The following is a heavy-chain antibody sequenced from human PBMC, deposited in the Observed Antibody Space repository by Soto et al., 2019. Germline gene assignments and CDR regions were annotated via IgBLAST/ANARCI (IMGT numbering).Heavy chain of an antibody. J-gene: IGHJ4*02. Sequence: SETLSLTCTVSGGSISSYYWSWIRQPPGKGLEWIGYIYYSGSTNYNPSLKSRVTISVDTSKNQFSLKLSSVTAADTAVYYCARVSAARPGYFDYWGQGTLVTVSS. V-gene: IGHV4-59*01. D-gene: IGHD6-6*01. CDR3: ARVSAARPGYFDY. CDR1: GGSISSYY. CDR2: IYYSGST.